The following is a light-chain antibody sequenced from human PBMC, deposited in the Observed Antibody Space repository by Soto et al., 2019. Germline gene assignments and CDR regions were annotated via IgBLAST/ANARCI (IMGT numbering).Light chain of an antibody. Sequence: DIVMTQSLDSLAVSLGERATINCKSSQSLIHSSNNKNYLAWYQQRPGQPPKLLIYCASTRESGVPDRFSGSGSGKDFTLSISSLQAEDVAIYYCQQYYDSPLTLGGGTKVEIK. CDR1: QSLIHSSNNKNY. V-gene: IGKV4-1*01. CDR2: CAS. CDR3: QQYYDSPLT. J-gene: IGKJ4*01.